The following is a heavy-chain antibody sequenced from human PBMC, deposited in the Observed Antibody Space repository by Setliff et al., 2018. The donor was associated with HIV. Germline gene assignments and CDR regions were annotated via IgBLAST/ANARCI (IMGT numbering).Heavy chain of an antibody. J-gene: IGHJ4*02. CDR1: GFTFSNAW. D-gene: IGHD3-22*01. CDR2: IKSKTDGGTI. CDR3: ATASLYYESRDYFTYYFDY. V-gene: IGHV3-15*07. Sequence: PGGSLRLSCAAAGFTFSNAWMNWVRQAPGKGLEWVGRIKSKTDGGTIDYAAPVKGRFTISRDDSKNALFLQIDSLKTEDTAVYYCATASLYYESRDYFTYYFDYWGQGTLVTVSS.